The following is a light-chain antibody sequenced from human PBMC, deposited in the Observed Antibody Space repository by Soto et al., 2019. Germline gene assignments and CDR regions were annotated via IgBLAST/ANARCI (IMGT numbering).Light chain of an antibody. CDR2: AAS. Sequence: DIQMTQSPSSLSASVGDRVTITCRASQSISSYLNWYQQRPGKAPNLLIYAASSLQSGVPSRFSGSGSGTDFTLTINSLQPEDFATYYCQQSYIDPLTFGQGTRLEIK. CDR3: QQSYIDPLT. V-gene: IGKV1-39*01. J-gene: IGKJ5*01. CDR1: QSISSY.